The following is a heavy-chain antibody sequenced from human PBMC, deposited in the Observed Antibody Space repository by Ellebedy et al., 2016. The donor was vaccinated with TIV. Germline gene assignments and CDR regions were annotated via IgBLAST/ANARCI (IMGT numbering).Heavy chain of an antibody. CDR3: ARDTVEGDYYYGMDV. D-gene: IGHD4-17*01. Sequence: MPSETLSLTCTVSGGSISSYYWSWIRQPAGKGLEWIGRIYTSGSTNYNPSLKSRVTMSVDTSKNQFSLKLSSVTAADTAVYYCARDTVEGDYYYGMDVWGQGTTVTVSS. CDR2: IYTSGST. V-gene: IGHV4-4*07. CDR1: GGSISSYY. J-gene: IGHJ6*02.